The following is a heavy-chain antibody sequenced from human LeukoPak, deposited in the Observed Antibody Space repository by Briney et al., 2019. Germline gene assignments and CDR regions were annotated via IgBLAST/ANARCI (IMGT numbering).Heavy chain of an antibody. J-gene: IGHJ3*02. D-gene: IGHD1-26*01. CDR2: ISGSGGST. CDR3: AKDKWELDAFDI. Sequence: GGSLRLSCAASGFTFSSYAMSWVRQAPGKGLEWVSAISGSGGSTYYADSVKGRFTISRDNSKNTLYLQMNSLRAEDTAVFYCAKDKWELDAFDIWGQGTMVTVSS. CDR1: GFTFSSYA. V-gene: IGHV3-23*01.